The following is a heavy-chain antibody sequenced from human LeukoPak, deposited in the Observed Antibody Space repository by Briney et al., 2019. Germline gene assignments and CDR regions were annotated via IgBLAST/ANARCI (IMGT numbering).Heavy chain of an antibody. V-gene: IGHV4-34*01. CDR1: GGSFSGYY. CDR2: INHSGST. Sequence: SETLSLTCAVYGGSFSGYYWSWIRQPPGKGLEWIGEINHSGSTNYNPSLKSRVTISVDTSKNQFSLKLSSVTAADTAVYYCARVWWNYYYYYMDVWDKGTTVTISS. D-gene: IGHD2-21*01. CDR3: ARVWWNYYYYYMDV. J-gene: IGHJ6*03.